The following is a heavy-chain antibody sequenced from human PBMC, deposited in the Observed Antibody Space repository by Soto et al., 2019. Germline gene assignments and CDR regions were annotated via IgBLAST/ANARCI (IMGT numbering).Heavy chain of an antibody. CDR2: MTSDTKTI. CDR1: GFKFSIYS. D-gene: IGHD6-19*01. J-gene: IGHJ4*02. CDR3: ARSVEGHFDY. V-gene: IGHV3-48*02. Sequence: EVQLVESGGALVQPGGSLRLSCVASGFKFSIYSMNWVRQAPGKGLEWSAYMTSDTKTIKYGDSVKGRFTISRDNAKNSVYLQMNNLSDDDTAVYYCARSVEGHFDYWGQGTVVTVSS.